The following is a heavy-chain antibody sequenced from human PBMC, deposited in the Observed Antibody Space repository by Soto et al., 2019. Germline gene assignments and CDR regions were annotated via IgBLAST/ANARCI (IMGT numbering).Heavy chain of an antibody. CDR3: ARDSNYDSSGYRNDAFDI. J-gene: IGHJ3*02. V-gene: IGHV4-34*01. D-gene: IGHD3-22*01. Sequence: SETLSLTCAVYGGSXSGYYWSWIRQPPGKGLEWIGEINHSGSTNYNPSLKSRVTISVDTSKNQFSLKLSSVTAADTAVYYCARDSNYDSSGYRNDAFDIWGQGTMVTVSS. CDR1: GGSXSGYY. CDR2: INHSGST.